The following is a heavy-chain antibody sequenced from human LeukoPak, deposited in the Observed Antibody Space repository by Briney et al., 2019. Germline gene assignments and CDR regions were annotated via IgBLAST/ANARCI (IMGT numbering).Heavy chain of an antibody. Sequence: GGSLRLSCAASGFTFSSYGMHWVRQAPGKGLEWVAVIWFDGSGKYYADSVKGRFTISRDNSKNTLYLQMSSLRDEDTAVYYCARTMWVFDFWGQGTLVTVSS. CDR3: ARTMWVFDF. V-gene: IGHV3-33*01. J-gene: IGHJ4*02. CDR2: IWFDGSGK. CDR1: GFTFSSYG. D-gene: IGHD3-10*02.